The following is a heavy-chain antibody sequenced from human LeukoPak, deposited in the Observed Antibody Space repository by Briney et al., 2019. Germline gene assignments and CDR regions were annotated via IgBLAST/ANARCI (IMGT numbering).Heavy chain of an antibody. CDR2: INANSGGT. CDR3: ACASGNYYNGNYFDY. D-gene: IGHD3-10*01. CDR1: GYTFTGYN. Sequence: ASVTVSCKASGYTFTGYNMHWVRQAPGQGLEGMGRINANSGGTNYAQKFQGRVTMTRDTSISTAFMELSRLSSDDTAVYYCACASGNYYNGNYFDYWGQGTLVTVSS. V-gene: IGHV1-2*06. J-gene: IGHJ4*02.